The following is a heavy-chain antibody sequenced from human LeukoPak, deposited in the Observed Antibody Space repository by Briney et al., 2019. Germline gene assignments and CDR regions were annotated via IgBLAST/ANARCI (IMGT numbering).Heavy chain of an antibody. J-gene: IGHJ4*02. V-gene: IGHV3-74*01. CDR3: ARASAYGDFDY. D-gene: IGHD4-17*01. Sequence: GGSLRLSCAASGFSFSSSWMHWVRQAPGTGLVWVSRINSDGSTTNYADSVKGRFTISRDNAMSTLYLQMNSLRAEDTAVYYCARASAYGDFDYWGQGTLVTVSS. CDR1: GFSFSSSW. CDR2: INSDGSTT.